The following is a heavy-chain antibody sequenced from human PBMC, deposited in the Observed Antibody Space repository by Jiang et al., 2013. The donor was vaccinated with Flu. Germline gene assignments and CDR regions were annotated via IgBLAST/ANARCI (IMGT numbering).Heavy chain of an antibody. CDR2: ISWNSGSI. Sequence: GLVQPGRSLRLSCAASGFTFDDYAMHWVRQAPGKGLEWVSGISWNSGSIGYADSVKGRFTISRDNAKNSLYLQMNSLRAEDTALYYCAKIAAAGTHHFDYWGQGTLVTVSS. CDR1: GFTFDDYA. CDR3: AKIAAAGTHHFDY. J-gene: IGHJ4*02. D-gene: IGHD6-13*01. V-gene: IGHV3-9*01.